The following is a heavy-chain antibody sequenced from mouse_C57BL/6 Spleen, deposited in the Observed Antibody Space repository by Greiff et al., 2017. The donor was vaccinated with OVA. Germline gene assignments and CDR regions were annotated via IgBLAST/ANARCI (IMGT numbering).Heavy chain of an antibody. V-gene: IGHV3-6*01. Sequence: ESGPGLVKPSQSLSLTCSVTGYSITSGYYWNWIRQFPGNKLEWMGYISYDGSNNYNPSLKNRISITRDTSKNQFFLKLNSVTTEDTATYYCARAGRAMDYWGQGTSVTVSS. J-gene: IGHJ4*01. CDR3: ARAGRAMDY. CDR2: ISYDGSN. CDR1: GYSITSGYY.